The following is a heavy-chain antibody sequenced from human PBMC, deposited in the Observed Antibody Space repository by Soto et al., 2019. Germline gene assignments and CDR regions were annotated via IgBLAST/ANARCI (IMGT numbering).Heavy chain of an antibody. V-gene: IGHV3-21*01. CDR1: GFNFITYS. Sequence: EVQLVESGGGPVSPGGSLKLSCAASGFNFITYSLSWVRQAPGKGLDWVASISSSAVYLDYADSVKGRFTISRDNANNSLYLQMNSLRAEDTATYYCVRDGLDYYDTERLYFDKWGQGTLVTVSS. D-gene: IGHD3-22*01. CDR3: VRDGLDYYDTERLYFDK. J-gene: IGHJ4*02. CDR2: ISSSAVYL.